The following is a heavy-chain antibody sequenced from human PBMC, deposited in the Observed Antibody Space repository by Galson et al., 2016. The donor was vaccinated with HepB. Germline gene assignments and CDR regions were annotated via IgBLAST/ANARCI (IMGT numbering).Heavy chain of an antibody. CDR2: IRSKAYGGTT. J-gene: IGHJ4*02. D-gene: IGHD3-10*01. CDR1: GLTFGDYA. CDR3: TADYYGSGSVLFDY. V-gene: IGHV3-49*03. Sequence: SLRLSCAASGLTFGDYAMSWFRQAPGKGLEWVGFIRSKAYGGTTEYAASVKGRFTISRDDSKSIAYLQMNSLKTEDTAVYYCTADYYGSGSVLFDYWGQGTLVTVSS.